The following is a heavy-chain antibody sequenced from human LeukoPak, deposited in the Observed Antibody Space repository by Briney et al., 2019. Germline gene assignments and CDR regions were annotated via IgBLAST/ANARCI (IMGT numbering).Heavy chain of an antibody. V-gene: IGHV3-20*04. CDR2: INWNGGSK. D-gene: IGHD6-19*01. Sequence: GGSLRLSCAASGFTFDDYGMSWVRQAPGKGLEWVSGINWNGGSKGYADSVKGRFTISRDNAKNPLYLQMNSLRAEDTALYYCARGYSSGWLYDYWGQGTLVTVSS. J-gene: IGHJ4*02. CDR1: GFTFDDYG. CDR3: ARGYSSGWLYDY.